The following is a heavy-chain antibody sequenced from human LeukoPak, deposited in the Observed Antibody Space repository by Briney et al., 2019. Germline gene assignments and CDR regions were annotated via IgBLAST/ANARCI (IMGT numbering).Heavy chain of an antibody. V-gene: IGHV3-20*04. CDR1: GFTFDDYG. D-gene: IGHD2-2*02. Sequence: GGSLRLSCAASGFTFDDYGMSWVRQAPGKGLGWVSGINWNGGSTGYADSVKGRFTISRDNAKNSLYLQMNSLRAEDTALYYCARMDIVVVPAAIGDYFDYWGQGTLVTVSS. CDR2: INWNGGST. CDR3: ARMDIVVVPAAIGDYFDY. J-gene: IGHJ4*02.